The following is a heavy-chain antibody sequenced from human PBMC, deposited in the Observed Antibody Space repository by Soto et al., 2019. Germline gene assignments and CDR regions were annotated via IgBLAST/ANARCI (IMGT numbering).Heavy chain of an antibody. V-gene: IGHV3-23*01. J-gene: IGHJ4*02. CDR3: ARARGAASGAFDY. Sequence: EVQLLESGGGLVQPGGSLRLSCAASGFTFSSYAMGWVRQAPGKGLEWVSAISGSGGSTYYADSVKGRFTISRDNSKNPLYLPMNSLRVEDTAVYYCARARGAASGAFDYWGQGTLVTVSS. CDR2: ISGSGGST. D-gene: IGHD6-13*01. CDR1: GFTFSSYA.